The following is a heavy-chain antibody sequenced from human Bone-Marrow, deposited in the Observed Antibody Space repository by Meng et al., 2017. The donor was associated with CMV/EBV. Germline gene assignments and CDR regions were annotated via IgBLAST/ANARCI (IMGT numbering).Heavy chain of an antibody. CDR2: INPSGGST. J-gene: IGHJ4*02. Sequence: APGYTFTSYLMHWVRQAPGQGLEWMGIINPSGGSTSYAQKFQGRVTMTRDTSTSTVYMELSSLRSEDTAVYYCARASTIKNWELLGYWGQGTLVTVSS. CDR1: GYTFTSYL. D-gene: IGHD1-26*01. V-gene: IGHV1-46*01. CDR3: ARASTIKNWELLGY.